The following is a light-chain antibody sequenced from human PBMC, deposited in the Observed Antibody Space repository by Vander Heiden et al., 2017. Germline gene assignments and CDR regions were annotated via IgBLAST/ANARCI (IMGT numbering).Light chain of an antibody. CDR2: EAS. Sequence: DIQMTRSPSTQSASVGERVTITCRASQSISSRLAWYQQKPGKAPKLLIYEASSLEGGVPSRFSGSGSGTEFTLTISSLQPDDFATYYCQQYNTYSTFGQGTKVEIE. V-gene: IGKV1-5*03. CDR3: QQYNTYST. J-gene: IGKJ1*01. CDR1: QSISSR.